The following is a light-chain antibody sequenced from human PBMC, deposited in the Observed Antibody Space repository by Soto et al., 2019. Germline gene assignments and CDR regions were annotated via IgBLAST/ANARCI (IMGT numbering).Light chain of an antibody. Sequence: DIQMTQSPSSLSASVGDRIIITCRASQTISYYLNWYQQKPGKAPKLLIYAASSLQSGVPSRFSGSGSGTDFTLTISSLQPEDFATYYCQQSYSTPTFGQGTKVEIK. J-gene: IGKJ1*01. CDR2: AAS. V-gene: IGKV1-39*01. CDR1: QTISYY. CDR3: QQSYSTPT.